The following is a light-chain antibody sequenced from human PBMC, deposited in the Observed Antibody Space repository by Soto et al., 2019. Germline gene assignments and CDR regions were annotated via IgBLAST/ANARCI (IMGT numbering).Light chain of an antibody. V-gene: IGKV3D-20*02. Sequence: EVVLPPYTGTLSLSPGERAPLSCRASQSVSSSYLAWYQQTPGQAPRLLIYDTSTRATGTPARFSGSGSGTDFTLTITSLEPEDFAVYYCQQRTIWPRVYTFGQGTKVEI. CDR1: QSVSSSY. CDR3: QQRTIWPRVYT. J-gene: IGKJ2*01. CDR2: DTS.